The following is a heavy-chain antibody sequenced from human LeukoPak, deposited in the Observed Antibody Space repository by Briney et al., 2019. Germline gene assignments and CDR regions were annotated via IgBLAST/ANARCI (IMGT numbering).Heavy chain of an antibody. J-gene: IGHJ6*03. CDR3: AKPYDILTHNYYYYMDV. D-gene: IGHD3-9*01. V-gene: IGHV3-30*02. CDR1: GFTFSSYG. Sequence: GGSLRLSCAASGFTFSSYGMHWVRQAPGKGLEWVAFIRYDGSNKYYADSVKGRFTISRDNSKNTLYLQMNSLRAEDTAVYYCAKPYDILTHNYYYYMDVWGKGTTVTISS. CDR2: IRYDGSNK.